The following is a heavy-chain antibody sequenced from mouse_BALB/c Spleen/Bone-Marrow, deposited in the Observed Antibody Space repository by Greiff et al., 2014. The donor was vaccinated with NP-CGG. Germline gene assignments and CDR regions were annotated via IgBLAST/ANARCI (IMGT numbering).Heavy chain of an antibody. CDR3: ARQDYDWFAY. J-gene: IGHJ3*01. Sequence: EVKLVESGGDSVKPGGSLKLSCAASGFTFSSYGMSWVRQTPDKRLEWVATISSGGSYTYYPDSVKGRFTISRDNAKNTLYLQMSSPKAEDTAMYYCARQDYDWFAYWGQGTLVTVSA. D-gene: IGHD2-4*01. V-gene: IGHV5-6*01. CDR2: ISSGGSYT. CDR1: GFTFSSYG.